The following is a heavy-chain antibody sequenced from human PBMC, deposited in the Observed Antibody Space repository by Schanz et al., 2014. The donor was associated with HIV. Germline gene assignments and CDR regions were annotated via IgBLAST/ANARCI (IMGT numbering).Heavy chain of an antibody. Sequence: QVQLVESGGGLVKAGGSLRLSCAASGFTFSDYYMNWIRQAPGKGLEWVSYISSGGTTIYYADSVKGRFTVSRDNAKNSLYLQMNSLRVDDTAVYYCARDRQPSSYRGLDVWGQGTTVTVSS. V-gene: IGHV3-11*01. J-gene: IGHJ6*02. D-gene: IGHD6-6*01. CDR2: ISSGGTTI. CDR3: ARDRQPSSYRGLDV. CDR1: GFTFSDYY.